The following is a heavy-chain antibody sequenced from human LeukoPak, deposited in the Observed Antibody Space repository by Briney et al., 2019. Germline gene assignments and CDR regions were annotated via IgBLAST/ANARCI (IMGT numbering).Heavy chain of an antibody. CDR3: AKVGTSGSSGWYEDY. D-gene: IGHD6-19*01. CDR2: IVGSGDST. J-gene: IGHJ4*02. V-gene: IGHV3-23*01. Sequence: GGSLRLSCVVSGFSFSNYWMDWVRQAPGKGLEWVSGIVGSGDSTYYADPVKGRFTISRDNSKNTLYLQMNSLRAEDTAVYYCAKVGTSGSSGWYEDYWGQGTLVTVSS. CDR1: GFSFSNYW.